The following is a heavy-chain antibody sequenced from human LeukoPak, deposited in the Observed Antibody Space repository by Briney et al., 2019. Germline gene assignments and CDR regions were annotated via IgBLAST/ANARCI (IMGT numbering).Heavy chain of an antibody. CDR1: GFTFSSYA. V-gene: IGHV3-7*01. Sequence: GGSLRLSCAASGFTFSSYAMNWVRQAPGKGLEWVANIKQDGSEIYYVDSVKGRFTISRDNAKNSLYLQMNSLRAEDTAVYFCASGTLLQHRKTVFSAFDYWGQGTLVTVSS. D-gene: IGHD3-22*01. CDR3: ASGTLLQHRKTVFSAFDY. CDR2: IKQDGSEI. J-gene: IGHJ4*02.